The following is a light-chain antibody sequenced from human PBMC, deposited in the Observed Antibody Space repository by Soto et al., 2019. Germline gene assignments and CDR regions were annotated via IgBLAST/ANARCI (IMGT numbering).Light chain of an antibody. CDR2: ATS. CDR1: HRVSSY. V-gene: IGKV3-15*01. CDR3: QQYGSSGT. J-gene: IGKJ1*01. Sequence: EIVMTQSRAALSVSPGERATLSCRASHRVSSYLAWYQQKPGQAPRLLIYATSTRATGIPARFSGSGSGTDFTLTISRLEPEDFAVYYCQQYGSSGTFGQGTKVDNK.